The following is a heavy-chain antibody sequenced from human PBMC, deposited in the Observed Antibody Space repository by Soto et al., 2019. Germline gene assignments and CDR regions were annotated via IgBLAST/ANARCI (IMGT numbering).Heavy chain of an antibody. V-gene: IGHV5-10-1*01. Sequence: PGESLKISCKGSGYSFTKYWISWVRQMPGKGLEWMGRIDPSDSYTNYSPSFQGHVTISADKSISTAYLQWSSLKASDTAMYYFARQGMITRPKYDIDVWGQGAKVTVSS. D-gene: IGHD3-16*01. CDR3: ARQGMITRPKYDIDV. CDR1: GYSFTKYW. CDR2: IDPSDSYT. J-gene: IGHJ6*02.